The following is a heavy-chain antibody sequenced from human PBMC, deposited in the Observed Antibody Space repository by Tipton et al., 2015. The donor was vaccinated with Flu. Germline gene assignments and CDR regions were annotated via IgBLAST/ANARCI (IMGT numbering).Heavy chain of an antibody. CDR1: GFTFSSYW. CDR2: ITSDGNA. D-gene: IGHD3-3*01. CDR3: ARDHPPSITVLGEITDYFGMDV. V-gene: IGHV3-74*01. Sequence: SLRLSCVASGFTFSSYWMHWVRQVPGKGLVWVSRITSDGNATYADSVKGRFTISRDNAKKSLYLQMNSLRAEDTAVYYCARDHPPSITVLGEITDYFGMDVWGQGTTVTVSS. J-gene: IGHJ6*02.